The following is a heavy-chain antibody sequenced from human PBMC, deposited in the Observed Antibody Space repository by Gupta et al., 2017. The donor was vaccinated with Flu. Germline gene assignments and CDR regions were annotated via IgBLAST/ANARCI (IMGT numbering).Heavy chain of an antibody. CDR2: INPNRGGT. CDR1: GYY. CDR3: ARDRARGGLVSAFDI. J-gene: IGHJ3*02. Sequence: GYYFHWVRQAPGKGREWMGWINPNRGGTNYAQKFQGRVTMTRDKSIATAYMELSRLRSDDTAVYYCARDRARGGLVSAFDIWGQGTMVSVSS. D-gene: IGHD1-26*01. V-gene: IGHV1-2*02.